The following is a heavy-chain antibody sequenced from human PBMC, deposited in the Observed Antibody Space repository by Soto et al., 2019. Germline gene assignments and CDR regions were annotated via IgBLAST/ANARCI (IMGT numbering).Heavy chain of an antibody. CDR1: GFTFSYSG. Sequence: AGGSLRLSCAATGFTFSYSGMNWVRRAPGRGLEWVSTISRSGGTTYYADSVRGRFTISRDNSKNTLYLQIDSLRAEDTAVFYCAKDAGYSSAGHDVFDIWGQGTMVTVSS. J-gene: IGHJ3*02. D-gene: IGHD6-19*01. CDR3: AKDAGYSSAGHDVFDI. V-gene: IGHV3-23*01. CDR2: ISRSGGTT.